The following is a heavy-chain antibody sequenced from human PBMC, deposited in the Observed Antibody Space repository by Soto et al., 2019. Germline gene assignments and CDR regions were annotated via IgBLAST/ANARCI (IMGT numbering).Heavy chain of an antibody. Sequence: GGSLRLSCAASGFTFSSYAMHWVCQAPGKGLEWVSVISYDGSNKYYADSVKGRFTISRDNSKNTLYLQMNSLRAEDTAVYYCARGTKVGYGSGGSCYSHYYYGMDVWCKGTTVTVSS. D-gene: IGHD2-15*01. CDR3: ARGTKVGYGSGGSCYSHYYYGMDV. CDR2: ISYDGSNK. CDR1: GFTFSSYA. J-gene: IGHJ6*04. V-gene: IGHV3-30-3*01.